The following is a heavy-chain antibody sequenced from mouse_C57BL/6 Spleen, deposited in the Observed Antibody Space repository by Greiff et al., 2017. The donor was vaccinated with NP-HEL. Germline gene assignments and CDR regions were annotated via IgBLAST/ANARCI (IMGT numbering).Heavy chain of an antibody. Sequence: EVQGVESGGDLVKPGGSLKLSCAASGFTFSSYGMSWVRQTPDKRLEWVATISSGGSYTYYPDSVKGRFTISRDNAKNTLYLQMSSLKSEDTAMYYCARHYYGSSYVGFDYWGQGTTLTVSS. CDR3: ARHYYGSSYVGFDY. D-gene: IGHD1-1*01. CDR2: ISSGGSYT. CDR1: GFTFSSYG. V-gene: IGHV5-6*01. J-gene: IGHJ2*01.